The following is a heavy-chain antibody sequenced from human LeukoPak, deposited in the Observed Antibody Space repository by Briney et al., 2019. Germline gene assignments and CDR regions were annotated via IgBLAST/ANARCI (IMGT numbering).Heavy chain of an antibody. J-gene: IGHJ4*02. CDR3: ARLAYCGGDCYSGTYYFDY. CDR1: GGSISSSNW. V-gene: IGHV4-4*02. D-gene: IGHD2-21*02. CDR2: IYHNGST. Sequence: SGTLSLTCAVSGGSISSSNWWSWVRQPPGKGLEWIGEIYHNGSTNYNPSLKSRVTISVDKSKNQFSLKLSSVTAADTAVYYCARLAYCGGDCYSGTYYFDYWGQGTLVTVSS.